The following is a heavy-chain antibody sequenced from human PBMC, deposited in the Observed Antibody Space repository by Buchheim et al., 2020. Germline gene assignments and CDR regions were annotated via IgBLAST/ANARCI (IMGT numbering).Heavy chain of an antibody. CDR2: IYPGDSDT. CDR3: ARAGYTYGANYDMDV. Sequence: EVQLVQSGAEVKKPGESLKISCRGSGYNFVSYWIAWVRQMPGKGLEWMGIIYPGDSDTRYSPSFQGQVTIPADKSHSTAYPKWSSLKASDTARYYCARAGYTYGANYDMDVWGQGTT. D-gene: IGHD5-18*01. CDR1: GYNFVSYW. V-gene: IGHV5-51*01. J-gene: IGHJ6*02.